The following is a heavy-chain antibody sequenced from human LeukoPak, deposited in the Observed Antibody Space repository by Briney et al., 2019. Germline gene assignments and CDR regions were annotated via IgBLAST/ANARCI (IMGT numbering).Heavy chain of an antibody. CDR1: GFTFRSYA. CDR3: ARERGSLAY. Sequence: EGSLRLSCVASGFTFRSYAMNWVRQAPGKGLEWVSSISGSGTYIYYADSVKGRFTISRDNTKNSVSLQMSSLRAEDTAVYYCARERGSLAYWGQGTLVTVSS. J-gene: IGHJ4*02. CDR2: ISGSGTYI. D-gene: IGHD3-16*01. V-gene: IGHV3-21*01.